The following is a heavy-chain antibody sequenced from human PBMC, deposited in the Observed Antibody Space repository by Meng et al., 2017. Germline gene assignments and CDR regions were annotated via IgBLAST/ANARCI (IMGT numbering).Heavy chain of an antibody. Sequence: ASVKVSCKASGHTFTSYYMHWVRQAPGQGLEWMGIINPSGGSTSYAQKFQGRVTMTRDTSTSTVYMELSSLRSEDTAVYYCARGAAGYWYDSSGYWYHDYWGQGTLVTGYS. V-gene: IGHV1-46*01. J-gene: IGHJ4*02. CDR1: GHTFTSYY. CDR2: INPSGGST. D-gene: IGHD3-22*01. CDR3: ARGAAGYWYDSSGYWYHDY.